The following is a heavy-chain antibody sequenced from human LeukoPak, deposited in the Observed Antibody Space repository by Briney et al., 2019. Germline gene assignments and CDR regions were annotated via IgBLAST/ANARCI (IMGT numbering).Heavy chain of an antibody. V-gene: IGHV3-23*01. D-gene: IGHD2/OR15-2a*01. CDR3: AKDRTTPFDY. CDR1: GFTFSIYA. CDR2: ISGGGGTT. J-gene: IGHJ4*02. Sequence: GGSLRLSCAASGFTFSIYAMSWVRQAPGKGLEWVSSISGGGGTTYYADSVKGRFTISRDTSKNTLYLQMNSLRAEDTAVYYCAKDRTTPFDYWAREPWSPSPQ.